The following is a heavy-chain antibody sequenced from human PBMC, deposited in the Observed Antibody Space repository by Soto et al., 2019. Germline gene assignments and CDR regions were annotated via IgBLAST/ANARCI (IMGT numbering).Heavy chain of an antibody. Sequence: GGSLRLSCAASGFTFSSYEMNWVRQAPGKGLEWVSYISSSGSTIYYADSVKGRFTISRDNAKNSLYLQMNSLRAEDTAVYYCASKSPPSSGYYWWTGDAFDIWGQGTMVTVSS. J-gene: IGHJ3*02. CDR2: ISSSGSTI. CDR1: GFTFSSYE. D-gene: IGHD3-22*01. V-gene: IGHV3-48*03. CDR3: ASKSPPSSGYYWWTGDAFDI.